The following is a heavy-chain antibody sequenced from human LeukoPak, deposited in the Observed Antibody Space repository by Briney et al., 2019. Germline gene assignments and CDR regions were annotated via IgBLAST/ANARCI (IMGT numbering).Heavy chain of an antibody. CDR2: ITNNGGKT. D-gene: IGHD2-15*01. V-gene: IGHV3-23*01. J-gene: IGHJ4*02. CDR1: GFSVSRRA. CDR3: AKDHPSDGWPIFEY. Sequence: GGSLRLSCAATGFSVSRRAMSWVRQAPGKGLEWLASITNNGGKTYYAASVKGRFSISRDESQNTVYLAMSSLGVEDTAVYYCAKDHPSDGWPIFEYWGQGVLVTVSS.